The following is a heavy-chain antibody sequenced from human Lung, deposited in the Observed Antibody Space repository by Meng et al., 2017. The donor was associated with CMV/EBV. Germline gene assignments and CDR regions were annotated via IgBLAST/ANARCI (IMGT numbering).Heavy chain of an antibody. D-gene: IGHD2-2*01. J-gene: IGHJ6*02. CDR1: GFXSSSYG. CDR3: AKDFCSSTNCYRSYYYYYGMDV. V-gene: IGHV3-30*02. CDR2: IRYDGSNK. Sequence: GGSXRLXCAASGFXSSSYGMHWVRQAPGKGLEWVAFIRYDGSNKYYADSVKGRFTISRDNSKNTLYLQMNSLRAEDTAVYYCAKDFCSSTNCYRSYYYYYGMDVXGQGXTVTVSS.